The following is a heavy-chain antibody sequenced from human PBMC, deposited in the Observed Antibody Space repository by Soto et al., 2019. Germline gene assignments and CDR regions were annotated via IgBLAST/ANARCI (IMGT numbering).Heavy chain of an antibody. CDR2: IIPIFGTA. CDR3: VRATHFSDSSGYTRCFDY. D-gene: IGHD3-22*01. CDR1: GGTFSSYA. Sequence: SVKVSCKAAGGTFSSYAVGWVRQAPGQGLEWMGGIIPIFGTANYAQKFQGRVTITADESTSTAYMELSSLRSEDTAVYYCVRATHFSDSSGYTRCFDYWGQRTLVTVSS. V-gene: IGHV1-69*01. J-gene: IGHJ4*02.